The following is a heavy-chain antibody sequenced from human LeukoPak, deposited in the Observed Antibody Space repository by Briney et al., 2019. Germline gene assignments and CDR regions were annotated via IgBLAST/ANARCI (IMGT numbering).Heavy chain of an antibody. CDR2: IIPIFGTA. V-gene: IGHV1-69*06. D-gene: IGHD3-22*01. CDR1: GGTFSSYA. Sequence: EASVKVSCKASGGTFSSYAISWVRQAPGQGLEWMGGIIPIFGTANYAQKFQGRVTITADKSTSTAYMELSSLRSEDTAVYYCASYYYDSSGLDYWGQGTLVTVSS. CDR3: ASYYYDSSGLDY. J-gene: IGHJ4*02.